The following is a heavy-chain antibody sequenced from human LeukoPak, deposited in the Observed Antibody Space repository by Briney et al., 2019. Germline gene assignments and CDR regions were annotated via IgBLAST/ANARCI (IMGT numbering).Heavy chain of an antibody. Sequence: GGSLRLSCAASGFTFRNFAMSWVRQAPGKGLEWVSGLSHGGTRTFYADSVKGRFTISGDKAKNSLYLQMNSLRVEDTAVYYCARDYKYAFDNWGQGTLVTVSS. J-gene: IGHJ4*02. CDR1: GFTFRNFA. CDR2: LSHGGTRT. V-gene: IGHV3-23*01. CDR3: ARDYKYAFDN. D-gene: IGHD5-24*01.